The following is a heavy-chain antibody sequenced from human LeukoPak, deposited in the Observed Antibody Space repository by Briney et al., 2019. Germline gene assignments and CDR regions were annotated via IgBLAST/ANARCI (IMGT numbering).Heavy chain of an antibody. CDR1: GFTFSSYW. CDR3: ARADGYRRFDY. D-gene: IGHD5-24*01. CDR2: INSDGSST. V-gene: IGHV3-74*01. J-gene: IGHJ4*02. Sequence: GGSLRLSCAASGFTFSSYWMHWVRQAPGKGLVWVSRINSDGSSTSYADSVKGRFTISRDNAKNTLYLQMNSLRAEDTAVYYCARADGYRRFDYWGQGTLVTVSS.